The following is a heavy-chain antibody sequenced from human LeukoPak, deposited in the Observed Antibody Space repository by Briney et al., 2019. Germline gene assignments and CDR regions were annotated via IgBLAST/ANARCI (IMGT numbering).Heavy chain of an antibody. CDR1: GYTFTGYY. CDR3: ARGLEVLSY. V-gene: IGHV1-2*02. J-gene: IGHJ4*02. Sequence: ASVKVSCKASGYTFTGYYIHWVRQAPGQGLEWMGWINPNSGDTNYAQKFQGRVTMTRDTSIGTAYMELRSLRSEDTAVYYCARGLEVLSYWGQGTLVTVSS. CDR2: INPNSGDT. D-gene: IGHD1-1*01.